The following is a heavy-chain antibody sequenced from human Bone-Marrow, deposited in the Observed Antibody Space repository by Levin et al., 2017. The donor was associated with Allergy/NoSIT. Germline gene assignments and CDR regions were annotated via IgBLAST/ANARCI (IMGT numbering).Heavy chain of an antibody. Sequence: SETLSLTCTVSGGSISSSSYYWGWIRQPPGKGLEWIGSIYYSGSTYYNPSLKSRVTISVDTSKNQFSLKLSSVTAADTAVYYCARLPTTVTTFFDYWGQGTLVTVSS. D-gene: IGHD4-17*01. V-gene: IGHV4-39*01. J-gene: IGHJ4*02. CDR2: IYYSGST. CDR1: GGSISSSSYY. CDR3: ARLPTTVTTFFDY.